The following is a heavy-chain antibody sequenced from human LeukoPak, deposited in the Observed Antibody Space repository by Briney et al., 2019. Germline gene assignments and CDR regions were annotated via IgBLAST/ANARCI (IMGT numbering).Heavy chain of an antibody. D-gene: IGHD6-6*01. V-gene: IGHV3-23*01. J-gene: IGHJ6*03. Sequence: PGGSLRLSCVASGFTFSSYAMSWVRQAPGKGLEWVSAISGSGGSTYYADSVKGRFTISRDNSKNTLYLQMNSLRAEDTAVYYCAKLGYSSSLSGGDYYMDVWGKGTTVTVSS. CDR1: GFTFSSYA. CDR3: AKLGYSSSLSGGDYYMDV. CDR2: ISGSGGST.